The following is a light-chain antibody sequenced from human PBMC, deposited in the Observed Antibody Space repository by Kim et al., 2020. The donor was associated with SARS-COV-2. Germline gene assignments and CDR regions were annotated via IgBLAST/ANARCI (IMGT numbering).Light chain of an antibody. CDR1: QGISNY. V-gene: IGKV1-27*01. CDR3: QKYNSAPPLT. J-gene: IGKJ4*01. Sequence: VEERLDITCRASQGISNYLAWYQQKPGRVPKLLIYAASTLQSGVPSRFSGSGSGTDFTLTISSLQPEDVATYYCQKYNSAPPLTFGGGTKLEI. CDR2: AAS.